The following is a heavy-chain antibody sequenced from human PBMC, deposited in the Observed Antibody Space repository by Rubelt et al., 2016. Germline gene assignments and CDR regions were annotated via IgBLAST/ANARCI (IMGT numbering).Heavy chain of an antibody. Sequence: VQLVQSGAEVKKPGASVKVSCKASGYTFTSYAMHWVRQAPGQRLEWMGWINAGNGNTKYSQKFQGRVTITRDTSASTAYMELSSLRSEDTAVYYCARMRGPYSSSGGEFEPWGQGTLVTVSS. J-gene: IGHJ5*02. D-gene: IGHD6-13*01. V-gene: IGHV1-3*01. CDR1: GYTFTSYA. CDR2: INAGNGNT. CDR3: ARMRGPYSSSGGEFEP.